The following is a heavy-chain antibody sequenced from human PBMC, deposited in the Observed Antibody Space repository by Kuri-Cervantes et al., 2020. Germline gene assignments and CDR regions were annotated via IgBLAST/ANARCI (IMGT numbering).Heavy chain of an antibody. V-gene: IGHV3-20*04. CDR3: ARYSSGWSGYYYYGMDV. CDR1: GFTFDDYG. Sequence: GESLKISCAASGFTFDDYGMSWVRQAPGKGLEWVSGINWNGGSTGYADSVKGRFTISRDNSKNTLYLQMNSLRAEDTAVYYCARYSSGWSGYYYYGMDVWGQGTTVTVSS. CDR2: INWNGGST. D-gene: IGHD6-19*01. J-gene: IGHJ6*02.